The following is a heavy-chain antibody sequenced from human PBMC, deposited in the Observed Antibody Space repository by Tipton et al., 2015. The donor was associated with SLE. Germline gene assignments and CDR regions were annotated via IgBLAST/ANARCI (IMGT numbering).Heavy chain of an antibody. Sequence: SLRLSCAASGFTVSSNYMSWVRQAPGKGLEWVSVIYSGGSTYYADSVKGRFTISRDNSKNTLYLQMNSLRAEDTAVYYCARDGMVVPDAFDIWGQGTMVTVSS. D-gene: IGHD2-15*01. CDR1: GFTVSSNY. CDR2: IYSGGST. V-gene: IGHV3-66*01. J-gene: IGHJ3*02. CDR3: ARDGMVVPDAFDI.